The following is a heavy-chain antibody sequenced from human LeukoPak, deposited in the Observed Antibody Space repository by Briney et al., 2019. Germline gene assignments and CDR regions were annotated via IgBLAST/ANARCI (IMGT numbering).Heavy chain of an antibody. V-gene: IGHV3-30*03. Sequence: GGSLRLSCAASGFTFSSYGMHWVRQAPGKGLEWVAVISYDGRSTYYADSVKGRFTISRDNSKNTLYLQMNSLRAEDTAVYYCATHWAQQVVSDYWGQGTLVTVSS. CDR2: ISYDGRST. D-gene: IGHD6-13*01. CDR3: ATHWAQQVVSDY. J-gene: IGHJ4*02. CDR1: GFTFSSYG.